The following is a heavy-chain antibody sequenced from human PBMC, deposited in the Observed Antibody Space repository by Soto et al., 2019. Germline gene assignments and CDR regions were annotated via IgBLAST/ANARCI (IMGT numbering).Heavy chain of an antibody. D-gene: IGHD2-8*01. V-gene: IGHV4-4*02. CDR3: ARCLHCSNGGRFDP. Sequence: SETLALTCAVSGVSISSTNWWTWVRQAPGKGLEWIGEMWPSGGTTYNPSLQNRVTISVDNSKNHLSLTLTSVTAADTAIYYCARCLHCSNGGRFDPWGQGALVTVSS. J-gene: IGHJ5*02. CDR1: GVSISSTNW. CDR2: MWPSGGT.